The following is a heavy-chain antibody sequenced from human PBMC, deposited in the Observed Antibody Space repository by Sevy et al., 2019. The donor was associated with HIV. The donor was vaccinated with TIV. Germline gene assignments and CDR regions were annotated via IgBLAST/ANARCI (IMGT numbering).Heavy chain of an antibody. CDR1: GYTFTGYY. CDR3: ARDHAYYYDSSGYNGGDY. V-gene: IGHV1-2*02. J-gene: IGHJ4*02. Sequence: ASVKVSCKASGYTFTGYYMYWVRQAPGQGLEWMGWINPNSGGTNYAQKFQGRVTMTRDTSISTAYMELSRLRSDDTAVYYCARDHAYYYDSSGYNGGDYWGQGTLVTVSS. CDR2: INPNSGGT. D-gene: IGHD3-22*01.